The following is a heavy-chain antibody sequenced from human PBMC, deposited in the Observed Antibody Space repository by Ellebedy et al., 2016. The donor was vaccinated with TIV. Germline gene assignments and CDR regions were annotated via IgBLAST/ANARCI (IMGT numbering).Heavy chain of an antibody. Sequence: AASVKVSCKASGYTFTDYGITWLRQAPGQGLEWMGWIGTDMGNTNYAQKFRGRVTMTTDTSTTTGDMELRSLRSDDTALYYCARDRDIRSSSDFQHWGQGTLVTVSS. CDR1: GYTFTDYG. CDR2: IGTDMGNT. V-gene: IGHV1-18*04. CDR3: ARDRDIRSSSDFQH. D-gene: IGHD6-6*01. J-gene: IGHJ1*01.